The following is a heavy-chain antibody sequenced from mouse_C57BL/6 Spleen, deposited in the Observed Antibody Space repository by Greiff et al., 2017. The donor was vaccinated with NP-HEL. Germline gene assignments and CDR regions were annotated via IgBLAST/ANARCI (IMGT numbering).Heavy chain of an antibody. V-gene: IGHV1-39*01. CDR3: APHYYGSPDYYAMDY. CDR2: INPNYGTT. D-gene: IGHD1-1*01. Sequence: EVQLQQSGPELVKPGASVKISCKASGYSFTDYNMNWVKQSNGKSLEWIGVINPNYGTTSYNQKFKGKATLTVDQSSSTAYMQLNSLTSEDSAVYYCAPHYYGSPDYYAMDYWGQGTSVTVSS. J-gene: IGHJ4*01. CDR1: GYSFTDYN.